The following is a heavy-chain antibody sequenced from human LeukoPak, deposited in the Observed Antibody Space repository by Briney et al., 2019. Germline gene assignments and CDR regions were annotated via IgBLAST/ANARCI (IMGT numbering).Heavy chain of an antibody. D-gene: IGHD6-19*01. V-gene: IGHV1-24*01. Sequence: ASVKVSCKASGYTFTGYYMHWVRQAPGQGREWMGGFDPEDGETIYAQKFQGRVTMTEDTSTDTAYMELSSLRSEDTAVYYCATDSSGRDAFDIWGQGTMVTVSS. J-gene: IGHJ3*02. CDR3: ATDSSGRDAFDI. CDR2: FDPEDGET. CDR1: GYTFTGYY.